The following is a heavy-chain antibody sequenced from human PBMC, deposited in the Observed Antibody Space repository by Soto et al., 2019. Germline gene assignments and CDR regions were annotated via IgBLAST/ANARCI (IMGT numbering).Heavy chain of an antibody. J-gene: IGHJ6*03. Sequence: EVQLVQSGAEVKKPGESLKISCKGSGYSFTSYWIGWVRQMPGKGLEWMGIIYPGDSDTRYSPSFQGQVTISADKSISTAYLQWSSLKASDTAMYYCARHWNYYGSGSYYSRIHYYYMDVWGKGTTVTVSS. V-gene: IGHV5-51*01. CDR3: ARHWNYYGSGSYYSRIHYYYMDV. CDR2: IYPGDSDT. CDR1: GYSFTSYW. D-gene: IGHD3-10*01.